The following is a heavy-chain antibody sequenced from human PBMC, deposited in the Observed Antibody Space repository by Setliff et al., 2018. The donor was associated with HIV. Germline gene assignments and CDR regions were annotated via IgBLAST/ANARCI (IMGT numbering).Heavy chain of an antibody. CDR2: IYPIDSET. V-gene: IGHV5-51*01. D-gene: IGHD3-16*02. CDR3: ARHPPRGYPKNWFDP. Sequence: GESLKISCKGFGYNFNTYWIAWVRQVPGKGLEWMGIIYPIDSETKYSPSFRGQVTISVDRSISTAYLQWNNLKASDSAIYYCARHPPRGYPKNWFDPWGQGTLVTDSS. CDR1: GYNFNTYW. J-gene: IGHJ5*02.